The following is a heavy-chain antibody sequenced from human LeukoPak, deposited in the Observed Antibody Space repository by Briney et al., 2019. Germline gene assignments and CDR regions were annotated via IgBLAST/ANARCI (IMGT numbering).Heavy chain of an antibody. V-gene: IGHV3-53*01. Sequence: GGSLRLACAASGFTVTSNYVTWVRQAPGKGVEWVSVISGCCTTYYTCCVKGRFPNAKNHSKNTLYLQMKSLTAEQTAIYCYASYYGRGSYFDYWGEGTLLTLHS. J-gene: IGHJ4*02. CDR3: ASYYGRGSYFDY. D-gene: IGHD3-22*01. CDR2: ISGCCTT. CDR1: GFTVTSNY.